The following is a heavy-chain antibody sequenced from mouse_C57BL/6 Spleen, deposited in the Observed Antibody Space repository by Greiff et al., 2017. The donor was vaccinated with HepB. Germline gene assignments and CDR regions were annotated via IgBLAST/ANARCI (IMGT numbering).Heavy chain of an antibody. D-gene: IGHD4-1*01. CDR1: GYTFTSYW. V-gene: IGHV1-50*01. J-gene: IGHJ3*01. CDR2: IDPSDSYT. Sequence: QVQLQQPGAELVKPGASVKLSCKASGYTFTSYWMQWVKQRPGQGLEWIGEIDPSDSYTNYNQKFKGKATLTVDTSSSTAYMQLSSLTSEDSAVYYCARRGTGALAYWGQGTLVTVSA. CDR3: ARRGTGALAY.